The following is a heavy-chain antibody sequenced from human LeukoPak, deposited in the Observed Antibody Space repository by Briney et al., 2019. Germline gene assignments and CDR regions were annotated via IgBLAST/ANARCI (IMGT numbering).Heavy chain of an antibody. D-gene: IGHD3-22*01. CDR3: ARDSYYTPDY. V-gene: IGHV3-21*01. Sequence: GGSLRLSCAASGFTFSNNTMNWVRQAPGKGLEWVSSISSSSSNMYYADSVQGRFTISRDNAKNSLYLQMNSLRAEDTGVYYCARDSYYTPDYWGQGTLVTVSS. J-gene: IGHJ4*02. CDR2: ISSSSSNM. CDR1: GFTFSNNT.